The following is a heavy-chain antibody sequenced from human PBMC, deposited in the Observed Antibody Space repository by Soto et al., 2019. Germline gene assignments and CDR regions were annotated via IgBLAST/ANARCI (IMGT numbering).Heavy chain of an antibody. CDR2: INHSGST. CDR1: GGSFSGYY. Sequence: PSETLSLTCAVYGGSFSGYYWSWIRQPPGKGLEWIGEINHSGSTNYNPSLKSRVTISVDTSKNQFSLKLSSVTAADTAVYYFASLWYSSSWYDYYYGMDVWGQGTTVTVSS. CDR3: ASLWYSSSWYDYYYGMDV. V-gene: IGHV4-34*01. D-gene: IGHD6-13*01. J-gene: IGHJ6*02.